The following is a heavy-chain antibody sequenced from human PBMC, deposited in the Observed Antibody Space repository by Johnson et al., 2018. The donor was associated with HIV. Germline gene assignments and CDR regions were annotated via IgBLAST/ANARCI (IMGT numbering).Heavy chain of an antibody. D-gene: IGHD5-18*01. Sequence: VQLVESGGGVVQRGGSLRLSCAASGFSFSNFGIHWVRQAPGKGLEWVAFIKYDGRHESYADSVKGRFTISRDNSKNTVYLQMNSLRAEDTAVYYWAARRRDGYPYDAFDIWGQGTMVTVSS. J-gene: IGHJ3*02. CDR1: GFSFSNFG. CDR3: AARRRDGYPYDAFDI. V-gene: IGHV3-30*02. CDR2: IKYDGRHE.